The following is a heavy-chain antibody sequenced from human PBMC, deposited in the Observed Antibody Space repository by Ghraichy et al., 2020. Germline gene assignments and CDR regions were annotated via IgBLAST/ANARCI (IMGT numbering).Heavy chain of an antibody. V-gene: IGHV3-23*01. CDR1: GFTVSSYA. D-gene: IGHD3-22*01. CDR3: AKGYYYDSSGYSTASGMDV. CDR2: ISGSGGST. J-gene: IGHJ6*01. Sequence: GGSLRLSSPDYGFTVSSYALHSLRQAPWEGLDWVSAISGSGGSTYYADSVKGRFTISRDNSKNTLYLQMNSLRAEDTAVYYCAKGYYYDSSGYSTASGMDVWVLGTTVTVPS.